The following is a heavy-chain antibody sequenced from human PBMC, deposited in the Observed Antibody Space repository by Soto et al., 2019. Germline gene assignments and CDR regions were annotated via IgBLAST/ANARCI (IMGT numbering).Heavy chain of an antibody. D-gene: IGHD5-18*01. CDR3: ARLIRGFSYVLDY. CDR2: IYHSGST. CDR1: GGSISSSNW. J-gene: IGHJ4*02. Sequence: PSETLSLTCAVSGGSISSSNWWSWVRQPPGKGLEWIGEIYHSGSTNYNPSLKSRVTISVDKSKNQFSLKLNSVTAADTAVYYCARLIRGFSYVLDYWGQGTLVTVSS. V-gene: IGHV4-4*02.